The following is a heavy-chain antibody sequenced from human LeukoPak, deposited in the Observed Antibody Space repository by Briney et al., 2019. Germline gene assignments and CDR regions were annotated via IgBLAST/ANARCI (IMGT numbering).Heavy chain of an antibody. CDR3: ATQVVVTATVDY. CDR2: ISDYGDTT. CDR1: GFPFSSYA. Sequence: PGGSLRLSCAASGFPFSSYAMSWVRQAPGKGLEWVSVISDYGDTTYYADSVKGRFTTSRDNSKNTLYLQMNSLRAEDTAVYYCATQVVVTATVDYWGQGILVTVSS. D-gene: IGHD2-21*02. V-gene: IGHV3-23*01. J-gene: IGHJ4*02.